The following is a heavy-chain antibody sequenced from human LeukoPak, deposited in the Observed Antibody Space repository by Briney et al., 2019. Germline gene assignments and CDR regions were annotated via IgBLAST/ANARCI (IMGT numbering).Heavy chain of an antibody. V-gene: IGHV4-30-4*02. CDR3: ARDSIVVVIKAHYDAFDI. CDR2: IYYSGST. CDR1: GGSISSGDYY. J-gene: IGHJ3*02. D-gene: IGHD3-22*01. Sequence: SETLSLTCTVSGGSISSGDYYWSWIRQPPGKGLEWIGYIYYSGSTYYNPSLKSRVTISVDTSKNQFSLKLSSVTAADTAVYYCARDSIVVVIKAHYDAFDIWGQGTMVTVSS.